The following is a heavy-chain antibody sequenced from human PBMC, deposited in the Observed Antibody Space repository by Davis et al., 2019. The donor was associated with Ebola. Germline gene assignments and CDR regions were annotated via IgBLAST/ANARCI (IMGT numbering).Heavy chain of an antibody. D-gene: IGHD2-2*01. CDR3: ARQGYPQRYDYYGMDV. J-gene: IGHJ6*02. Sequence: SETLSLTCTVSGGSISSYYWSWIRQPPGKGLEWIGYIYYSGSTNYNPSLKSRVTISVDTSKNQFSLKLSSVTAADTAVYYCARQGYPQRYDYYGMDVRGQGTTVTASS. CDR2: IYYSGST. CDR1: GGSISSYY. V-gene: IGHV4-59*08.